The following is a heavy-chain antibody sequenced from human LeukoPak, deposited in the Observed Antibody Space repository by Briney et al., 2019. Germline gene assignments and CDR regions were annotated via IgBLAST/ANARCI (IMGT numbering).Heavy chain of an antibody. CDR3: ASAAGPFDN. D-gene: IGHD6-19*01. J-gene: IGHJ4*02. CDR1: GFTFSAYG. V-gene: IGHV3-33*01. CDR2: IWYDGSIK. Sequence: PGGSLRLSCAASGFTFSAYGMHWVRQAPGKGLEWVAVIWYDGSIKYYADSVKGRFTISRDNSKNTLYLQMNDLRAEDTALYYCASAAGPFDNWGQGTLDTVSS.